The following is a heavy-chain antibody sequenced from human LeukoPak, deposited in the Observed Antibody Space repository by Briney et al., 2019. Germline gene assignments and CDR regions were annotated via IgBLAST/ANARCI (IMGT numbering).Heavy chain of an antibody. V-gene: IGHV1-8*03. J-gene: IGHJ3*02. CDR3: ARAIRVEIRFLEWCDAFDI. D-gene: IGHD3-3*01. CDR2: MNPNSGNT. Sequence: GASGKVSCKASGYSFTSYDINWVREGTGQGLEWVGGMNPNSGNTGYAQKFQGRVTITRNISISTAYMELSSLRSEDTAVYYCARAIRVEIRFLEWCDAFDIWGQGTMVTVSS. CDR1: GYSFTSYD.